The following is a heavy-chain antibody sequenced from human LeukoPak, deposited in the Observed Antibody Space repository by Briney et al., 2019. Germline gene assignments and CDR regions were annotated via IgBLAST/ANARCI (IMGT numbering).Heavy chain of an antibody. CDR1: GFTFSSYS. J-gene: IGHJ6*03. Sequence: PGGSLRLSCAASGFTFSSYSMNWVRQAPGKGLEWVSSISSSSSYIYYADSVKGRFTISRDNAKNSLYLQMNSLRAEDTAVYYCARSAAVEGYYYYYYMDVWGKGTTVTVSS. CDR2: ISSSSSYI. V-gene: IGHV3-21*01. D-gene: IGHD6-25*01. CDR3: ARSAAVEGYYYYYYMDV.